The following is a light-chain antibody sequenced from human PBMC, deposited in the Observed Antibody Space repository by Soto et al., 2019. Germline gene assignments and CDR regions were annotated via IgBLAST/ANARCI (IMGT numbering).Light chain of an antibody. CDR2: DVS. Sequence: SVLTQPASVSGSPGQSITISCTGTSSDVGGYNYVSWYQQHPGKAPKLMIYDVSNRPSGVSNRFSGSKSGNTASLTISGLQAEDEADYYCSSYTSSSTLVVFCGGTKLTVL. CDR1: SSDVGGYNY. J-gene: IGLJ2*01. V-gene: IGLV2-14*01. CDR3: SSYTSSSTLVV.